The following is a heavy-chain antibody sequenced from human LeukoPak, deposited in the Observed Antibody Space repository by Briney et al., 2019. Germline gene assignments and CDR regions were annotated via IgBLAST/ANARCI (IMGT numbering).Heavy chain of an antibody. J-gene: IGHJ4*02. CDR1: GFTFSLFG. D-gene: IGHD3-22*01. V-gene: IGHV3-48*01. CDR2: ISSSGTTI. CDR3: ARGGTYYYDSSGYHDY. Sequence: GGSLRLSCAASGFTFSLFGMNWVRQAPGKGLEWVSYISSSGTTIYSADSVKGRFTISRDNAKNSLYPQMNSLRAEDTAVYYCARGGTYYYDSSGYHDYWGQGTLVTVSS.